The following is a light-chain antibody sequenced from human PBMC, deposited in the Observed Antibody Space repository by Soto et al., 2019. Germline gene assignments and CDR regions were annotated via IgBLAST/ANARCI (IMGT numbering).Light chain of an antibody. J-gene: IGLJ1*01. CDR1: SRNDGSYKL. V-gene: IGLV2-23*02. CDR3: CSSGGSPTYV. CDR2: EVN. Sequence: QSVLTQPASVSGSPGQSITISCTGTSRNDGSYKLVSWYQQHPGKAPKLMIFEVNKRPSGVSNRFSGSKSGNTASLTISGLKVEDEADYYCCSSGGSPTYVFGTGTKLTVL.